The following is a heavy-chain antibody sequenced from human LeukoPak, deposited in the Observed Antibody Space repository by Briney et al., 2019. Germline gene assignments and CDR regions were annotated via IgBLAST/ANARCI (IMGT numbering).Heavy chain of an antibody. CDR1: GGTFSSYA. J-gene: IGHJ4*02. D-gene: IGHD3-10*01. CDR3: ARDDIDYYGSGSYRGYFDY. Sequence: GASVKVSCKASGGTFSSYAISWVRQAPGQGLEWMGGIIPIFGTANYAQKFQGRVTITADESTSTAYMELSSLRSEDTAVYYCARDDIDYYGSGSYRGYFDYWGQGTLVTVSS. CDR2: IIPIFGTA. V-gene: IGHV1-69*13.